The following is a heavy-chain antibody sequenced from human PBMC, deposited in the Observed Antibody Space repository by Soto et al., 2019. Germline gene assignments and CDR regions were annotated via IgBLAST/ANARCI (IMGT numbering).Heavy chain of an antibody. D-gene: IGHD2-21*02. J-gene: IGHJ4*02. V-gene: IGHV1-46*01. CDR2: INPSGGST. CDR1: GYTFTSYY. Sequence: AASVKVSCKASGYTFTSYYMHWVRQAPGQGLEWMGIINPSGGSTSYAQKFQGRVTMTRDTSTSTVYMELSSLRSEDTAVYYCARVAACGGACYSFDYWGQGTLVTVSS. CDR3: ARVAACGGACYSFDY.